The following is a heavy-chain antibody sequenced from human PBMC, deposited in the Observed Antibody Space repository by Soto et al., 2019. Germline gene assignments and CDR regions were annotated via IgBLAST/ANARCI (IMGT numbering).Heavy chain of an antibody. CDR1: GYIFTSYG. CDR2: IGVFTGNT. V-gene: IGHV1-18*01. CDR3: ARVGRSGYYDTYYYYYYGMDV. J-gene: IGHJ6*02. Sequence: GASVKVSCKASGYIFTSYGITWVRQAPGQGLEWMGWIGVFTGNTNYAQKLQGRVAMTTDTSTSTAYMELRSLRSDDTAVYYCARVGRSGYYDTYYYYYYGMDVWGQGTTVTVSS. D-gene: IGHD3-22*01.